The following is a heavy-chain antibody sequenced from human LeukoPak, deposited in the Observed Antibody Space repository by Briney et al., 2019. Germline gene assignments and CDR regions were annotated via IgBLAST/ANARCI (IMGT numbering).Heavy chain of an antibody. CDR1: GYTFTSYA. J-gene: IGHJ6*02. CDR2: INTNTGNP. Sequence: ASVKVSCKASGYTFTSYALNWVRQAPGQGLEWMGWINTNTGNPTYAQGFTGRFVFSLDTSVSTAYLQISSLKAEDTAAYYCARDGLGYYYGSGTGRDVWGQGTTVTVSS. V-gene: IGHV7-4-1*02. CDR3: ARDGLGYYYGSGTGRDV. D-gene: IGHD3-10*01.